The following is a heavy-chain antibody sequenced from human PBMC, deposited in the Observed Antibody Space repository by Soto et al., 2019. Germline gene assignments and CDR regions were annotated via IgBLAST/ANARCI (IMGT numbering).Heavy chain of an antibody. J-gene: IGHJ6*02. CDR3: ARDNDGMDV. CDR1: GFTFSSDW. Sequence: GGSLRLSCAASGFTFSSDWMSWVRQAPGKGLEWVAKIKQDGSEKYYVDYVKGRFTISRDNAKNSLYLQMNSLRAEDTAVYYCARDNDGMDVWGQGNKVTVS. V-gene: IGHV3-7*03. CDR2: IKQDGSEK.